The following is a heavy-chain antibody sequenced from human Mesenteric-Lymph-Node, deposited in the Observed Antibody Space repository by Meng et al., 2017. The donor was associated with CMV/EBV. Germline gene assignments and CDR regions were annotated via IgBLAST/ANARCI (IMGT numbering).Heavy chain of an antibody. J-gene: IGHJ6*02. CDR2: IYYSGST. Sequence: SETLSLTCTVSGGSVSSTSYYWSWIRQPPGKGLEWIGYIYYSGSTNYNPSLKSRLTISVDTSKNQFSLKLRSVTAADTAMYYCAREGCGSTNCYGMDVWGQGTTVTVSS. CDR3: AREGCGSTNCYGMDV. D-gene: IGHD2-2*01. CDR1: GGSVSSTSYY. V-gene: IGHV4-61*01.